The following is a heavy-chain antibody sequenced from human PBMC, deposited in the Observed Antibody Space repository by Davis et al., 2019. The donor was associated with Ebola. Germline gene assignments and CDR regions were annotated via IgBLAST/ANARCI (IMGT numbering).Heavy chain of an antibody. J-gene: IGHJ6*02. D-gene: IGHD2-2*01. V-gene: IGHV3-21*01. Sequence: GESLKISCAVSGFTFSSYSMNWVRQAPGKGLEWVASISTTGTYTHYPDSLKGRFTISRDNAKNTLYLQMNSLRAEDTAVYYCARDAYGCSSTSCYYYYGMDVWGQGTTVTVSS. CDR1: GFTFSSYS. CDR3: ARDAYGCSSTSCYYYYGMDV. CDR2: ISTTGTYT.